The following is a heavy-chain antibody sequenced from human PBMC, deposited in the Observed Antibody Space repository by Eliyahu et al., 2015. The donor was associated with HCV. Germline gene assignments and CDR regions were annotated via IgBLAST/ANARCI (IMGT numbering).Heavy chain of an antibody. Sequence: QITLKESGPTLVKPTHTLTLTCTLSGXSXXTSXVGVGWIRQXPGKALEWLAVIYWDXDKRYSPSLKSRLTITRDTSKNQVVLTMTNMDVVDTATYYCAHTPRAMASFDYWGQGTLVAVSS. D-gene: IGHD5-18*01. V-gene: IGHV2-5*02. CDR3: AHTPRAMASFDY. CDR1: GXSXXTSXVG. J-gene: IGHJ4*02. CDR2: IYWDXDK.